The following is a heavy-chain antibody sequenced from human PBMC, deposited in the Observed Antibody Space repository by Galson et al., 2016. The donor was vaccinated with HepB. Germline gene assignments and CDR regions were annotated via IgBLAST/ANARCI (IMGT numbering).Heavy chain of an antibody. Sequence: SGAEVKKPGESLKISCKGSGYSFSGYWIGWVRQMPGKGLEWMGIIYPGDSDTRYSPSFQGQVTISADKSISTAYLQWSSLKATDTAIYYCARTATTMQPFDYWGQGTLVTVSS. D-gene: IGHD5-12*01. V-gene: IGHV5-51*01. CDR3: ARTATTMQPFDY. CDR1: GYSFSGYW. J-gene: IGHJ4*02. CDR2: IYPGDSDT.